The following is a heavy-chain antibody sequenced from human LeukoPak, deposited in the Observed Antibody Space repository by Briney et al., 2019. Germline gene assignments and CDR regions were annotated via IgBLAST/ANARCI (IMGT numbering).Heavy chain of an antibody. D-gene: IGHD5-18*01. Sequence: ASVEVSCKASGYTFTSYGISWVRQAPGQGLDWMGWISTYNGNTNSAQKLQGRVTMTTDTSTSTAYVELRSLRSDDTAVYYCARVWGYSYGYIDYWGQGTLVTVSS. CDR1: GYTFTSYG. V-gene: IGHV1-18*01. J-gene: IGHJ4*02. CDR3: ARVWGYSYGYIDY. CDR2: ISTYNGNT.